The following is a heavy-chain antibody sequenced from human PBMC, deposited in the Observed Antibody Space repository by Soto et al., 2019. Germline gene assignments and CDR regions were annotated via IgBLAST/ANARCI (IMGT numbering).Heavy chain of an antibody. CDR1: GFTFSTYA. CDR2: ISGRGDST. CDR3: VKDPSTDWPYYFDF. Sequence: GGSLRLSCAASGFTFSTYAMTWVRQAPGKGLEWVSSISGRGDSTYYADSVKGRFTISRDNSKNTLYLQMNSLRAEDTAVYYYVKDPSTDWPYYFDFWGQGTLVTVSS. J-gene: IGHJ4*02. D-gene: IGHD3-9*01. V-gene: IGHV3-23*01.